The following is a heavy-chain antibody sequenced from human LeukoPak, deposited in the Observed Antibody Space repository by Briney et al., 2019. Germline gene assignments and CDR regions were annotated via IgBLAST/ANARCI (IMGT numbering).Heavy chain of an antibody. CDR3: ARDRSYYDSSGYYTDAFDI. D-gene: IGHD3-22*01. J-gene: IGHJ3*02. Sequence: PSETLSLTCTVSGGSISSYYWSWIRQPAGKGLEWIGRIYTSGSTNYNPSLKSRVTMSVDTSKNQFSLKLSSVTAADTAVYYCARDRSYYDSSGYYTDAFDIWGQGTMVTVSS. V-gene: IGHV4-4*07. CDR2: IYTSGST. CDR1: GGSISSYY.